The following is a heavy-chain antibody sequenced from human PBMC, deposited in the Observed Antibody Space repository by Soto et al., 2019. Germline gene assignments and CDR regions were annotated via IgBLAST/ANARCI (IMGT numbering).Heavy chain of an antibody. Sequence: SETLCLTCAVSGGSISSGGYSWSWIRQPPGKGLEWIGYIYHSGSTYYNPSLKSRVTISVDRSKNQFSLELRSVTAADTAVYYCASYGSGSYYNGYYFDYWGQGTLVTVSS. CDR2: IYHSGST. V-gene: IGHV4-30-2*01. CDR1: GGSISSGGYS. CDR3: ASYGSGSYYNGYYFDY. J-gene: IGHJ4*02. D-gene: IGHD3-10*01.